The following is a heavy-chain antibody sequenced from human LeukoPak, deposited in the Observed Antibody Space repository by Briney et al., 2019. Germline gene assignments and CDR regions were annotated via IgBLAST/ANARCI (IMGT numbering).Heavy chain of an antibody. J-gene: IGHJ5*02. V-gene: IGHV3-7*04. D-gene: IGHD2-21*01. Sequence: TGGSLRLSCAASGFTFSSFWMSWVRQAPGKGLEWAADIKHDGSQKYYVDSVKGRFTISRDNAKNLLYLQMNSLRAEDTAVYYCARGGDNSASTNWFDPWGQGTPVIVSS. CDR3: ARGGDNSASTNWFDP. CDR2: IKHDGSQK. CDR1: GFTFSSFW.